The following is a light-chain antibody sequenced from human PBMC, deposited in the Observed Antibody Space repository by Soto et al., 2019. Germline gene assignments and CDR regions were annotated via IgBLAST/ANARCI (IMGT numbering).Light chain of an antibody. CDR3: HQYGFSPRT. CDR1: QSVSSKY. V-gene: IGKV3-20*01. J-gene: IGKJ5*01. CDR2: GGS. Sequence: EIVLTQSPGTLALSPGERATLSCRASQSVSSKYFSWYQQKPGQPPRLLIYGGSRRATGVPDRFSGDASGTDFTLTISRLEPEDSPVFYCHQYGFSPRTVGQGTLLEIK.